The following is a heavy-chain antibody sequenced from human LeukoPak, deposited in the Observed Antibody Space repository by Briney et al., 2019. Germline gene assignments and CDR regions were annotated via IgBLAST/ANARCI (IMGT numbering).Heavy chain of an antibody. Sequence: GASVKVSCKASGYTFANYGIDLVRQAPGQGLEWMGWISGYNDDTYYAQNLQGRVTMTTDTSTSTAYMELRSLTSDDTALYYCARDTARTTTAGGPDYWGQGTLVTVSS. J-gene: IGHJ4*02. V-gene: IGHV1-18*01. D-gene: IGHD6-13*01. CDR1: GYTFANYG. CDR3: ARDTARTTTAGGPDY. CDR2: ISGYNDDT.